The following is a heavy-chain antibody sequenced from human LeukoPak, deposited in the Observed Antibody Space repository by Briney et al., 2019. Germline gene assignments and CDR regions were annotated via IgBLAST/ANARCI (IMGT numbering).Heavy chain of an antibody. D-gene: IGHD3-22*01. V-gene: IGHV4-61*02. CDR1: GGSISSGSYY. Sequence: SETLSLTCTVSGGSISSGSYYWNWIRQPAGKGLEWIGRISTSVNPNYNPSLKSRVTISVDTSKNQFSLKLNSVTAADTAVYYCASLTTAEAFDIWGQGTMVTVSS. CDR3: ASLTTAEAFDI. J-gene: IGHJ3*02. CDR2: ISTSVNP.